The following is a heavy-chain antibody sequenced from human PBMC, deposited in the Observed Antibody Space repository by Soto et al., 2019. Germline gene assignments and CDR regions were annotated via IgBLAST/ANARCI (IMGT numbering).Heavy chain of an antibody. CDR2: IYSGGST. J-gene: IGHJ6*02. CDR3: AVYDSSVAPLPYYYYYGMDV. CDR1: GSTVSSNY. D-gene: IGHD3-3*01. Sequence: GGSLRLSCAASGSTVSSNYMSWVRQAPGKGLEWVSVIYSGGSTYYADSVKGRFTISRHNSKNTLYLQMNSLRAEDTAVYYCAVYDSSVAPLPYYYYYGMDVWGQGTTVTVSS. V-gene: IGHV3-53*04.